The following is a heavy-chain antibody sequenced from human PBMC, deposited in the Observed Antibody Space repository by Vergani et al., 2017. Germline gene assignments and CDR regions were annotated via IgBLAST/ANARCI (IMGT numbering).Heavy chain of an antibody. CDR3: ARHPLYGSGSYYNLGYFDY. V-gene: IGHV4-30-4*08. D-gene: IGHD3-10*01. Sequence: QVQLQESGPGLVKPSQTLSLTCTVSGGSISSGDYYWSWIRQPPGKGLEWIGYIYYSGSTYYNPSLKSRVTISVDTSKNQFSLKLSSVTAADTAVYYCARHPLYGSGSYYNLGYFDYWGQGTLVTVSS. CDR1: GGSISSGDYY. CDR2: IYYSGST. J-gene: IGHJ4*02.